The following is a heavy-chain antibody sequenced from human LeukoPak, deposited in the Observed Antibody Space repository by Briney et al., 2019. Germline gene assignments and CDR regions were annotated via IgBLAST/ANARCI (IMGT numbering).Heavy chain of an antibody. CDR2: IIPIFGTA. J-gene: IGHJ5*02. CDR1: GGTFSSYA. Sequence: ASVKVSCKASGGTFSSYAISWVRQAPGQGLEWMGGIIPIFGTANYAQKFQGSVTITTDESTSTAYMELSSLRSEDTAVYYCARGHCSSTSCYEGLDWFDPWGQGTLVTVSS. D-gene: IGHD2-2*01. V-gene: IGHV1-69*05. CDR3: ARGHCSSTSCYEGLDWFDP.